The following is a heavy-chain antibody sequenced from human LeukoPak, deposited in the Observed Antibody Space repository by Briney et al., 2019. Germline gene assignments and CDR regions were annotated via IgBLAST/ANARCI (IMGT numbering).Heavy chain of an antibody. CDR1: GGSISSYY. CDR2: IYYSGST. Sequence: SETLSLTCTVSGGSISSYYWSWIRQPPGKGLEWIGYIYYSGSTNYNPSLKSRVTISVDTSKNQFSLKLSSVTAADTAVYYCARIEYYYDSSGYYPEYFQHWGQGTLVTVSS. CDR3: ARIEYYYDSSGYYPEYFQH. D-gene: IGHD3-22*01. J-gene: IGHJ1*01. V-gene: IGHV4-59*01.